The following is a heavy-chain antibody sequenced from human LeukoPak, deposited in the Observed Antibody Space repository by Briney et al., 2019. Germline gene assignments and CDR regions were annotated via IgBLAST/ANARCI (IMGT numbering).Heavy chain of an antibody. Sequence: ASVKVSCKASGYTFTSYDINWVRQATGQGLKWKGWMNPNSGNTGYAQKFQGRVTITRNTSISTAYMELSSLRSEDTAVYYCASGSGSSWYYFDYWGQGTLVTVPS. V-gene: IGHV1-8*03. J-gene: IGHJ4*02. CDR2: MNPNSGNT. CDR3: ASGSGSSWYYFDY. CDR1: GYTFTSYD. D-gene: IGHD6-13*01.